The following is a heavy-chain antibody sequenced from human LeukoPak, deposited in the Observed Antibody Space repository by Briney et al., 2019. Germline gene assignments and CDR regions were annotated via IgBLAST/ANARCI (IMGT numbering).Heavy chain of an antibody. CDR2: IYYSGST. Sequence: KPSETLSLTCTVSGGFISSSSYYWGWIRQPPGKGLEWIGSIYYSGSTYYNPSLKSRVTISVDTSKNQFSLKLSSVTAADTAVYYCARHPYCSSTSCYMDAGGWFDPWGQGTLVTVSS. CDR1: GGFISSSSYY. CDR3: ARHPYCSSTSCYMDAGGWFDP. D-gene: IGHD2-2*02. J-gene: IGHJ5*02. V-gene: IGHV4-39*01.